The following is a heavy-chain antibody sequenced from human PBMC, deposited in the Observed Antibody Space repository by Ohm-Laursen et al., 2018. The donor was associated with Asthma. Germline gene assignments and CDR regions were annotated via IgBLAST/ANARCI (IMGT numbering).Heavy chain of an antibody. D-gene: IGHD2-21*02. CDR3: ASDCQIKDYYYYGMDV. CDR2: IYYSGST. J-gene: IGHJ6*02. CDR1: GGSISSSSYY. Sequence: SQTLSLTCTVSGGSISSSSYYWGWIRQPPGKGPEWVGSIYYSGSTYYNPSLKSRVTISVDTSKNQFSLKLSSVTAADTAVYYCASDCQIKDYYYYGMDVWGQGTTVTVSS. V-gene: IGHV4-39*01.